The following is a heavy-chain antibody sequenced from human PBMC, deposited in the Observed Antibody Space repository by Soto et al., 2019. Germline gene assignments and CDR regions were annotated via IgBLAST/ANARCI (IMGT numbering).Heavy chain of an antibody. Sequence: ASVKVSCKASGYTFTSYDINWARQATGQGLEWMGWMNPNSGNTGYAQKFQGRVTMTRNTSISTAYMELSSLRSEDTAVYYCASLIPGADAFDIWGQGTMVTVSS. CDR1: GYTFTSYD. D-gene: IGHD2-21*01. CDR2: MNPNSGNT. CDR3: ASLIPGADAFDI. V-gene: IGHV1-8*01. J-gene: IGHJ3*02.